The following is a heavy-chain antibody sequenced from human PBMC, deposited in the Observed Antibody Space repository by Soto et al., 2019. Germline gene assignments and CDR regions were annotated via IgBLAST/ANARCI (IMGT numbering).Heavy chain of an antibody. CDR1: GYTFTSYG. V-gene: IGHV1-18*01. Sequence: ASVKVSCKASGYTFTSYGISWVRQAPGQGLEWMGWISAYNGNTNYAQKLQGRVTMTTDTSTSTAYMELRSLRSDDTAVYYCARVLGSGSYSSSSRYGYYYYGMDVWGQGTTVTVSS. CDR3: ARVLGSGSYSSSSRYGYYYYGMDV. J-gene: IGHJ6*02. D-gene: IGHD6-6*01. CDR2: ISAYNGNT.